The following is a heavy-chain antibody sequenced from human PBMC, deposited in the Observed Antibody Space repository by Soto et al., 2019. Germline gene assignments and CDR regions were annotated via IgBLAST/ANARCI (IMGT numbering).Heavy chain of an antibody. Sequence: LRLSCADSGFRFSSYSMSWVRQTPGKGLEWVAAITATGDRTYYADSVTGRFTISRDNSKKTHYLQMTSLRAEDTAMYYCATMNGYFEYWGQGTPVTVSS. D-gene: IGHD3-22*01. CDR1: GFRFSSYS. CDR2: ITATGDRT. CDR3: ATMNGYFEY. J-gene: IGHJ4*02. V-gene: IGHV3-23*01.